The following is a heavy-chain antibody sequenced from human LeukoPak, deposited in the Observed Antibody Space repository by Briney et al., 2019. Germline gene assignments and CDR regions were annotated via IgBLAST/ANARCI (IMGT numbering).Heavy chain of an antibody. Sequence: PGGSLRLSCAASGFALSSQAMGWVRQAPGKGLEWVSVISDSGSLTYYADSVKGRFTISRDNSKKTLFLQLNSLRAEDTAVYYCAKDARRTNGCYYVDSWGQGALVTVSS. D-gene: IGHD2-15*01. CDR2: ISDSGSLT. J-gene: IGHJ4*02. V-gene: IGHV3-23*01. CDR3: AKDARRTNGCYYVDS. CDR1: GFALSSQA.